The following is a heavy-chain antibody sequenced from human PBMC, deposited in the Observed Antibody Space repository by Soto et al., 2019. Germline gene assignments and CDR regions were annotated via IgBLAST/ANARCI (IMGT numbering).Heavy chain of an antibody. Sequence: GGSLRLSCAASGFTFSSYGMHWVRQAPGKGLEWVSYISSGGVSIYYADSVKGRFTISRDNAKNSLYLQMNSLRDEDTAVYYCARDRRGVAGTARAFDTWGQGTMVTVSS. J-gene: IGHJ3*02. CDR2: ISSGGVSI. V-gene: IGHV3-48*02. CDR3: ARDRRGVAGTARAFDT. CDR1: GFTFSSYG. D-gene: IGHD6-19*01.